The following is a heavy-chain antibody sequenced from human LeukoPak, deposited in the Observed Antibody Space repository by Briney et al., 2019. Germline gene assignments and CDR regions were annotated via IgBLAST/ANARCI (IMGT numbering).Heavy chain of an antibody. Sequence: SVKVSCKVSGYTLTELSMHWVRQAPGKGLEWMGGFDPEDGETIYAQKFQGRVTMTEDTSTDTAYMELSGLRSEDTAVYYCATGSSGPYYFDYWGQGTLVTVSS. J-gene: IGHJ4*02. CDR3: ATGSSGPYYFDY. V-gene: IGHV1-24*01. CDR2: FDPEDGET. D-gene: IGHD6-19*01. CDR1: GYTLTELS.